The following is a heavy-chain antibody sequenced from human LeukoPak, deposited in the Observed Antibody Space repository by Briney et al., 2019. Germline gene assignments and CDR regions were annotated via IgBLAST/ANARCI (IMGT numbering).Heavy chain of an antibody. CDR3: ATSHYDYVWGSSVTTDAFDI. J-gene: IGHJ3*02. Sequence: GGSLRLSCAASEFSVGSNYMTWVRQAPGKGLEWVSLIYSGGSTYYADLVKGRFTISRDNSKNTLYLQMNSLRAEDTAVYYCATSHYDYVWGSSVTTDAFDIWGQGTMVTVSS. V-gene: IGHV3-66*01. CDR2: IYSGGST. CDR1: EFSVGSNY. D-gene: IGHD3-16*01.